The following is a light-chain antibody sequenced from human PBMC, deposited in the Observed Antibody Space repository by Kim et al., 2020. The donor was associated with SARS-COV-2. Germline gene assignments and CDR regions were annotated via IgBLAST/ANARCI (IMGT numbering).Light chain of an antibody. CDR3: QQYNNWPLT. CDR2: GAS. Sequence: SESPGERVTLSCRASQSVSSNLAWYQQKPGQAPRCLIYGASTRATGIPARFSGSGSGTEFTLTISSLQSEDFAVYYCQQYNNWPLTFGGGTKVEI. J-gene: IGKJ4*01. V-gene: IGKV3-15*01. CDR1: QSVSSN.